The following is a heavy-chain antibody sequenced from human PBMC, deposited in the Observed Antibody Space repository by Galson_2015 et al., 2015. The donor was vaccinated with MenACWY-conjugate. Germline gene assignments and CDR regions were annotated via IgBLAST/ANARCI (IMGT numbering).Heavy chain of an antibody. CDR2: IYYSGST. V-gene: IGHV4-31*03. CDR3: ARKSGSGSYYEASFDY. D-gene: IGHD3-10*01. CDR1: GGSIRSGGYY. Sequence: TLSLTCTASGGSIRSGGYYWSWIRQHPGKGLEWIGFIYYSGSTYHNPSLKSRLTMSVDTSRNQFSMDLRSVTAADTAVYYCARKSGSGSYYEASFDYWGQGTLVTVSS. J-gene: IGHJ4*02.